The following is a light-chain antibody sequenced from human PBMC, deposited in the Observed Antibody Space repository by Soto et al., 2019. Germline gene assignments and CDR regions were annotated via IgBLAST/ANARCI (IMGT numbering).Light chain of an antibody. J-gene: IGLJ2*01. Sequence: QSALTQPASVSGSPGQSITISCTGTNSDIGGYDFVSWYQQHPAKAPRLMIYDGDKRPSGVSSRFSASKSGNTASLTISGLQADDEANYYCCSYAGYSNVVFGGGTKLTVL. CDR1: NSDIGGYDF. CDR3: CSYAGYSNVV. V-gene: IGLV2-23*01. CDR2: DGD.